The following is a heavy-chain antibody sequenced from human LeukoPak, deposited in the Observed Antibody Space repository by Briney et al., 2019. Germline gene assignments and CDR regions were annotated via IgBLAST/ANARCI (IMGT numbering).Heavy chain of an antibody. CDR3: AIPHSSGWYFYFQH. V-gene: IGHV3-23*01. CDR1: GFTFSSYA. J-gene: IGHJ1*01. CDR2: ISGSGGST. D-gene: IGHD6-19*01. Sequence: GGSLRLSCAASGFTFSSYAMSWVRQAPGKGLEWVSAISGSGGSTYYADSVKGRFTISRDNSKNTLYLQMNSLRAEDTAVYYCAIPHSSGWYFYFQHWRQGTLVTVSS.